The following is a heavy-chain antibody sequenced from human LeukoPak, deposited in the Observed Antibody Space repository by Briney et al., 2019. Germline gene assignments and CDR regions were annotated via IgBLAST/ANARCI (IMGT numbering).Heavy chain of an antibody. V-gene: IGHV3-30*04. Sequence: GGSLRLSCAPSGFTFNNYAVHYVRHAPGKGLEWVATLSYDGTKKYYGDSVQGRFTISRDSPQNTLYLQMNSLRSDDTAMYYCVRVRGGSVRGGFDIWGQGTLVSVSS. CDR2: LSYDGTKK. CDR3: VRVRGGSVRGGFDI. CDR1: GFTFNNYA. J-gene: IGHJ3*02. D-gene: IGHD3-10*01.